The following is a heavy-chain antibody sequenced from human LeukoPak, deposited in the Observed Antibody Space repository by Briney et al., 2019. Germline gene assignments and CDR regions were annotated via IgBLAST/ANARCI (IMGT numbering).Heavy chain of an antibody. CDR3: AREPRPVGATSFGYYFDY. J-gene: IGHJ4*02. D-gene: IGHD1-26*01. CDR1: GYTFTSYY. Sequence: ASVKVSCKAPGYTFTSYYIHWVRQAPGQGLEWMGIINPSGGTTVYAQNFQGRVIMTRDTSTSTVHMDLSSLRSEDAAVYYCAREPRPVGATSFGYYFDYWGQGTLVTVSS. CDR2: INPSGGTT. V-gene: IGHV1-46*01.